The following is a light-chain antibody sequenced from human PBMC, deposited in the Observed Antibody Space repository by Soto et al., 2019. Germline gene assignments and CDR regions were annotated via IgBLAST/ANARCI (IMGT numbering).Light chain of an antibody. Sequence: QSVLTQPASVSGSPGQSITISCTGTSSDIGSYNYVSWYQQRPGKAPKLMLSEVNNRPSGVSYRFSGSKSGNTASLTISGLRAEDEGDYYCSSSTSSYTLVFGGGTQLTVL. CDR3: SSSTSSYTLV. V-gene: IGLV2-14*01. CDR1: SSDIGSYNY. J-gene: IGLJ2*01. CDR2: EVN.